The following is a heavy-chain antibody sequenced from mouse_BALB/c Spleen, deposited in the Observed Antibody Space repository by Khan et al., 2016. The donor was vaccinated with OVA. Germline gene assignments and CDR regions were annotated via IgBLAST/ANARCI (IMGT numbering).Heavy chain of an antibody. Sequence: VQLQESGAELVRPGASVKLSCKTSGYIFTSYWIHWVKQRPGQGLEWIARIYPGTDNSYYNEKFKDKATLTADKSSSTAYMQLSSLTSEDSDVYFCARAEALYHFDHWGQGTTLTVSS. CDR2: IYPGTDNS. CDR1: GYIFTSYW. D-gene: IGHD3-2*02. J-gene: IGHJ2*01. V-gene: IGHV1S132*01. CDR3: ARAEALYHFDH.